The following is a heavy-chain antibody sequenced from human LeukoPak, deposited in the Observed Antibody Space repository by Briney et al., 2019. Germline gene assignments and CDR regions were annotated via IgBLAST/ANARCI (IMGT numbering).Heavy chain of an antibody. Sequence: GGSLRLSCAASGCTFSSYWMSWVRQAPGKGLKWVANIKQDGSEKYYVDSVKGRFTISRDNAKNSLYLQMNSLRAEDTAVYYCARGMLTTMAGGAFDIWGQGTMVTVSS. V-gene: IGHV3-7*01. CDR1: GCTFSSYW. J-gene: IGHJ3*02. D-gene: IGHD3-10*01. CDR3: ARGMLTTMAGGAFDI. CDR2: IKQDGSEK.